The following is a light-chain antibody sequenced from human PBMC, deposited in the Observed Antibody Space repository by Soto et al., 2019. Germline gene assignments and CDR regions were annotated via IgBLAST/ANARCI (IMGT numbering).Light chain of an antibody. J-gene: IGKJ2*01. CDR1: QSINIY. V-gene: IGKV1-39*01. CDR3: QQYNNWYT. CDR2: AAS. Sequence: DIQMTQSPSSLSASVGDRVTITCRTSQSINIYLNWYQQKPGKAPNLLIYAASSLQSGVPSRFSGSGSGIDFTLTISSLQPEDFAVYYCQQYNNWYTFGQGTKVDIK.